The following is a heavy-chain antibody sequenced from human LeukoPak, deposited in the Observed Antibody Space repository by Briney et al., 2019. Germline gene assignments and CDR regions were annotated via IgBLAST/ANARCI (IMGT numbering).Heavy chain of an antibody. CDR2: ISYDGSNK. CDR1: GFTFSSYA. CDR3: AGGSVVVAATGVDY. Sequence: GGPLRLSCAASGFTFSSYAMHWVRQAPGKGLEWVAVISYDGSNKYYADSVKGRFTISRDNSKNTLYLQMNSLRAEDTAVYYCAGGSVVVAATGVDYWGQGTLVTVSS. J-gene: IGHJ4*02. D-gene: IGHD2-15*01. V-gene: IGHV3-30*04.